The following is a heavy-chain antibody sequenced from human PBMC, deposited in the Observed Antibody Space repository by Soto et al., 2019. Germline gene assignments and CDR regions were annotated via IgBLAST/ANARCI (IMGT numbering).Heavy chain of an antibody. D-gene: IGHD1-1*01. CDR2: IYWDDDK. CDR1: GFSLATSGVG. J-gene: IGHJ4*02. V-gene: IGHV2-5*02. CDR3: AHRVGLQGNWNGGYFDF. Sequence: QVTLEESGPTRVKPTQTLTLTCTFSGFSLATSGVGVGWVRQPPGKALERLALIYWDDDKRYSPSLRSRLTVTKDTSRNQVVLTMTNMDPVDTATYYRAHRVGLQGNWNGGYFDFWGQGALVTVSS.